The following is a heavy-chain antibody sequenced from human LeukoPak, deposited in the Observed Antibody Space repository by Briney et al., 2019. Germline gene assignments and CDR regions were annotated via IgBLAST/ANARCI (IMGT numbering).Heavy chain of an antibody. CDR2: IWYDGSNK. V-gene: IGHV3-30*02. Sequence: GGSLRLSCVASGFTFRNYAMHWVRQAPGKGLEWVAYIWYDGSNKHYPDSVKGRFTISRDNSKNTVVLQMDSLRAEDTAVYYCAKDGDRQFDLDVWGQGTTVTVSS. CDR1: GFTFRNYA. CDR3: AKDGDRQFDLDV. D-gene: IGHD3-10*01. J-gene: IGHJ6*02.